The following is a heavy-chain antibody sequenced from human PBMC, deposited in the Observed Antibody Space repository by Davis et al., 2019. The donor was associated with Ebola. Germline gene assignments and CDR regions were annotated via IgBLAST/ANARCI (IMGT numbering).Heavy chain of an antibody. CDR2: INHGGRT. CDR1: GGSFSGYY. V-gene: IGHV4-34*01. J-gene: IGHJ4*02. CDR3: ARSCSVSCSSFDS. D-gene: IGHD2-15*01. Sequence: GSLRLSCAVHGGSFSGYYWSWIRQPPGKGLEWLGDINHGGRTNYNPSLKSRLSLSVDTSKNQFSLELTPVTAADTAVYYCARSCSVSCSSFDSWGQGTPVTVSS.